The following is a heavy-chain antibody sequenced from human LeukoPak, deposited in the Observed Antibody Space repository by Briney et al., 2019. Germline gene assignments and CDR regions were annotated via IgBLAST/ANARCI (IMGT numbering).Heavy chain of an antibody. CDR1: GGSISSYY. CDR2: IYYSGST. V-gene: IGHV4-39*01. CDR3: ARQYYGPYYYGMDV. J-gene: IGHJ6*02. Sequence: SETLSLTCTVSGGSISSYYWGWIRQPPGKGLEWIGSIYYSGSTYYNPSLKSRVTISVDTSKNQFSLKLSSVTAADTAVYYCARQYYGPYYYGMDVWGQGTTVTVSS. D-gene: IGHD4-17*01.